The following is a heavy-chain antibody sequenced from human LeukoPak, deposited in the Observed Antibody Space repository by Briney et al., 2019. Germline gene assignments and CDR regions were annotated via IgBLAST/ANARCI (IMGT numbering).Heavy chain of an antibody. D-gene: IGHD3-22*01. Sequence: SETLSLTCTVSGGSISSYYCNWFRQPPGKGLEWIGYIYNSVTTNYNPSLKSRVTISVDMSKNQFSLSLSSVTATDTAVYYCVTGGGWLPDYWGQGTLVTVSS. CDR1: GGSISSYY. CDR3: VTGGGWLPDY. V-gene: IGHV4-59*01. J-gene: IGHJ4*02. CDR2: IYNSVTT.